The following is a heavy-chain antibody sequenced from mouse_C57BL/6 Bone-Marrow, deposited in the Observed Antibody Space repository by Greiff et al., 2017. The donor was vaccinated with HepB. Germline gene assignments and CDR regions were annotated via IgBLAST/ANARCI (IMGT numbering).Heavy chain of an antibody. CDR1: GYTFTSYW. Sequence: QVQLQQPGAELVKPGASVKLSCKASGYTFTSYWMQWVKQRPGQGLEWIGEIDPSDSYTNSNQQFKGKATLTVDTSSSPAYMQLSSLTAEDSAVYYCARGGYYFDFWGRGTTLAVSS. CDR3: ARGGYYFDF. V-gene: IGHV1-50*01. CDR2: IDPSDSYT. J-gene: IGHJ2*01.